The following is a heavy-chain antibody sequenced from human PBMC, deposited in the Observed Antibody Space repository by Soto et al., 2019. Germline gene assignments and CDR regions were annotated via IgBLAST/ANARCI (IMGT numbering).Heavy chain of an antibody. D-gene: IGHD3-3*01. J-gene: IGHJ4*02. V-gene: IGHV3-30*18. Sequence: GGSLRLSCAASGFTFSSYGMHWVRQAPGKGLEWVAVISYDGSNKYYADSVKGRFTISRDNSKNTLYLQMNSLRAEDTAVYYCAKDGETYYDFWSGNLLGGFVFSHFDYWGQGTLVTVSS. CDR3: AKDGETYYDFWSGNLLGGFVFSHFDY. CDR1: GFTFSSYG. CDR2: ISYDGSNK.